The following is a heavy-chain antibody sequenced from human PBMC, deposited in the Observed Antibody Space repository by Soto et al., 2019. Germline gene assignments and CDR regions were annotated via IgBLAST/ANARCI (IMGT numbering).Heavy chain of an antibody. CDR3: ARVGVMVSKFSYYQAMDV. V-gene: IGHV1-69*01. J-gene: IGHJ6*02. CDR2: TIPALGTT. D-gene: IGHD5-18*01. CDR1: GGTLNNYG. Sequence: QVQLVQSGAEVKKPGSSVRVSCKASGGTLNNYGIYWVRQAPGQGLEWMGGTIPALGTTTYAQKFQGRVTINADDSTSTSYMEMSSLGSEDTAISYCARVGVMVSKFSYYQAMDVWGQGTTVTVSS.